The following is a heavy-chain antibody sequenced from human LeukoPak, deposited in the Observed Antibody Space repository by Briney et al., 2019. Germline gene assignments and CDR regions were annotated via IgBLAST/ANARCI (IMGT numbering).Heavy chain of an antibody. D-gene: IGHD2-2*02. CDR1: GYTFTSYG. V-gene: IGHV1-18*01. CDR3: ARSSYCSSTSCYSVY. Sequence: ASVKVSCKASGYTFTSYGISWVRQAPGQGLEWMGWISAYNGNTNYAQKLQGGVTMTTDTSTSTAYMELRSLRSDDRAVYYCARSSYCSSTSCYSVYWGQGTLVTVSS. CDR2: ISAYNGNT. J-gene: IGHJ4*02.